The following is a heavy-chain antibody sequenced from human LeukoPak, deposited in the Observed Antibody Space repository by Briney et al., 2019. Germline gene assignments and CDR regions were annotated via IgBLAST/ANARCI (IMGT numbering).Heavy chain of an antibody. D-gene: IGHD3-22*01. Sequence: SETLSLTCTVSGGSISSGGYYWGWIRQPPGKGLEWIGYIYYSGSTNYNPSLKSRVTISVDTSKNQFSLKLSSVTAADTAVYYCARVATITMIVFDIWGQGTMVTVSS. V-gene: IGHV4-61*08. CDR2: IYYSGST. CDR3: ARVATITMIVFDI. CDR1: GGSISSGGYY. J-gene: IGHJ3*02.